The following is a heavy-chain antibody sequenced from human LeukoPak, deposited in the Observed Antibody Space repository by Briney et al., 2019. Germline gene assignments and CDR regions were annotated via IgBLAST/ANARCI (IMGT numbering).Heavy chain of an antibody. CDR3: AREICGGDCQDWFDP. D-gene: IGHD2-21*02. CDR1: GYTFTSYY. J-gene: IGHJ5*02. V-gene: IGHV1-46*01. Sequence: ASVKVSCKASGYTFTSYYMHWVRQAPGQGLEWMGIINPSGGSTSYAQKFQGRVTMTRDTSTTTVYMELSSLRSEDTAVYYCAREICGGDCQDWFDPWGQGTLVTVSS. CDR2: INPSGGST.